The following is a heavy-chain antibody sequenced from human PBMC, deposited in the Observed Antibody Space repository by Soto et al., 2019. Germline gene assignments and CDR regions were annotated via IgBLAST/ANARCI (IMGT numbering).Heavy chain of an antibody. Sequence: SETLSLTCSVSGDSISNLDYFWAWIRQPPGQALEYIGYIYKSATTYYNPSFESRVAISVDTSKSQFSLNVTSVTAADTAVYFCARGRYCLTGRCFPNWFDSWGQGTLVTVSS. CDR1: GDSISNLDYF. V-gene: IGHV4-30-4*01. CDR3: ARGRYCLTGRCFPNWFDS. CDR2: IYKSATT. D-gene: IGHD7-27*01. J-gene: IGHJ5*01.